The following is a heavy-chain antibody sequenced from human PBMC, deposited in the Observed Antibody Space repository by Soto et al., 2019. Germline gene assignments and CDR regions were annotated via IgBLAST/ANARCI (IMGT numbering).Heavy chain of an antibody. D-gene: IGHD2-15*01. J-gene: IGHJ4*02. CDR3: ARDAPGVAPY. V-gene: IGHV4-31*03. Sequence: QVQLQESGPGLVRPSQTLSLICTVSGGSINSGDSYWNWIRQHPEKGLEWIGYINYRGSTFYNPSLKSRIIISVDTSKNQFSLKLSSVTAADTAVYYCARDAPGVAPYWGQETLVTVSS. CDR1: GGSINSGDSY. CDR2: INYRGST.